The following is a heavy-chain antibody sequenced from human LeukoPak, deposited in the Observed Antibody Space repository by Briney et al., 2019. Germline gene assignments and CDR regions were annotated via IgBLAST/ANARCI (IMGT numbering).Heavy chain of an antibody. V-gene: IGHV4-61*02. J-gene: IGHJ3*02. CDR1: GGSISSGSYY. CDR3: ARGPMIVRGAFDI. CDR2: IYTSGST. D-gene: IGHD3-22*01. Sequence: SQTLSLTCTVSGGSISSGSYYWSWIRQPAGKGLEWIGRIYTSGSTNYNPSLKSRVTISVDTSKNQFSLKLSSVTAADTAVYYCARGPMIVRGAFDIWGQGTMVTVSS.